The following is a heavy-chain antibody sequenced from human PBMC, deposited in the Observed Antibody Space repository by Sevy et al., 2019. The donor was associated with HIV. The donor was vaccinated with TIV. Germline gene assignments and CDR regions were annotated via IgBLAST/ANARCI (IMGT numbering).Heavy chain of an antibody. D-gene: IGHD3-10*01. CDR2: MYYSGST. Sequence: SETLSLTCTVSGGSISSSGSYWGWIRQPPGKGLEWIGSMYYSGSTYHSPSLKTRITISVDTSKNQFSLRLSSVIAADTAVYYCARHRDYVTMVRGIDQWRQGTLVTVSS. J-gene: IGHJ4*02. CDR1: GGSISSSGSY. CDR3: ARHRDYVTMVRGIDQ. V-gene: IGHV4-39*01.